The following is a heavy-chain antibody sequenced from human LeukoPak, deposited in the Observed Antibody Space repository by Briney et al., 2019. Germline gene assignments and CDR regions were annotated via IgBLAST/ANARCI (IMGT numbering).Heavy chain of an antibody. Sequence: GESLKISCKGSGYSFTSYWIGWVRQMPGKGLEWMGMIYAGDSDTRYSPSFQGQVTISADKSISTAYLQWSSLRTSDTAMYYCARQEDYSTVWFDPWGQGTLVTVSS. J-gene: IGHJ5*02. CDR3: ARQEDYSTVWFDP. CDR1: GYSFTSYW. CDR2: IYAGDSDT. V-gene: IGHV5-51*01. D-gene: IGHD2-21*01.